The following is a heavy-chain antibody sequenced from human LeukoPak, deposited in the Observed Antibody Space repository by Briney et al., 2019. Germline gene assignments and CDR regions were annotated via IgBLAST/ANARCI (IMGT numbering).Heavy chain of an antibody. CDR1: GYTFTGYY. D-gene: IGHD2-21*02. V-gene: IGHV1-2*02. Sequence: ASVKVSCKASGYTFTGYYMHWVRQAPGQGLEWMGWINPNSGGTNYAQKFQGRVTMTRDTSISTAYMELSRLRSEDTAVYYCARSLAYCGGDCYSDLDVWGKGTTVTVSS. J-gene: IGHJ6*04. CDR2: INPNSGGT. CDR3: ARSLAYCGGDCYSDLDV.